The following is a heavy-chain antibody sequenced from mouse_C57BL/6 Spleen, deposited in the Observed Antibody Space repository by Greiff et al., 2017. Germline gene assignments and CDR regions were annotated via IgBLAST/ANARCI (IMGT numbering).Heavy chain of an antibody. CDR3: TRDKDYSNYYAMDY. CDR2: ISYDGSN. J-gene: IGHJ4*01. Sequence: DVKLQESGPGLVKPSQSLSLTCSVTGYSITSGYYWNWIRQFPGNKLEWMGYISYDGSNNYNPSLKNRISITRDTSKNHFFLKLNSVTTEDTATYYCTRDKDYSNYYAMDYWGQGTSVTVSS. D-gene: IGHD2-5*01. V-gene: IGHV3-6*01. CDR1: GYSITSGYY.